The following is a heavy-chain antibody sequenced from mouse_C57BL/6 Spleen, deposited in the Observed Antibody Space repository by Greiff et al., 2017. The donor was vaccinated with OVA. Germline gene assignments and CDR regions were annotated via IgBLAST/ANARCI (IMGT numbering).Heavy chain of an antibody. CDR1: GYTFTSYW. Sequence: QVQLQQPGAELVRPGTSVKLSCKASGYTFTSYWMHWVKQRPGQGLEWIGVIDPSDSYTNYNQKFKGKATLTVDTSSSTAYMQLSSLTSEDSAVYYCARGGAQAHYAMDDWGQGTSVTVSS. D-gene: IGHD3-2*02. V-gene: IGHV1-59*01. CDR2: IDPSDSYT. CDR3: ARGGAQAHYAMDD. J-gene: IGHJ4*01.